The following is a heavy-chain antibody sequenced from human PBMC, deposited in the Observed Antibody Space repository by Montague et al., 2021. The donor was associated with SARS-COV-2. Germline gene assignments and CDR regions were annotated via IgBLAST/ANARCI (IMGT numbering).Heavy chain of an antibody. J-gene: IGHJ2*01. CDR3: ARDAGGAAAGKGRHFDL. V-gene: IGHV4-61*02. D-gene: IGHD6-13*01. Sequence: TLSLTCSVSSGSIRSGSYYWTWIRQPAGKGLEWIGRIYTGGTTHYNPSLKSRVTISLDTSKNQFSLNLNSVTAADTAVYFCARDAGGAAAGKGRHFDLWGRGTLVTVSS. CDR1: SGSIRSGSYY. CDR2: IYTGGTT.